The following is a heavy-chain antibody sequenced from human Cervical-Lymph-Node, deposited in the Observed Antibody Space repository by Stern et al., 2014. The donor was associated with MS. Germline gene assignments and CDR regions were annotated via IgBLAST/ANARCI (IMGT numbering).Heavy chain of an antibody. D-gene: IGHD1/OR15-1a*01. CDR2: IYPGDSDT. CDR3: AGPGEEQGKYGLDV. J-gene: IGHJ6*02. CDR1: GYSFATYW. Sequence: EVQLVESGAEVKKPGESLKISCKGSGYSFATYWIGWVRQMPGKGLEWMGIIYPGDSDTRYSPSFQGPVPIPADKSISPAFLHWGSPKASDTPMYFWAGPGEEQGKYGLDVWGQGTTVTVSS. V-gene: IGHV5-51*03.